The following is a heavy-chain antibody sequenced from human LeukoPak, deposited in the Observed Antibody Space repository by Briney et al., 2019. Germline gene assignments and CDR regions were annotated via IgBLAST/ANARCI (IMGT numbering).Heavy chain of an antibody. V-gene: IGHV3-30*03. Sequence: PGGSLRLSCAASGFTFSSYGMHWVRQAPGKGLEWVAVISYDGSNKYYADSVKGRFTISRDNSKNTLYLQMNSLRAEDTAVYYCARDHKGGDGADAFDIWGHGTMVTVSS. CDR1: GFTFSSYG. CDR3: ARDHKGGDGADAFDI. J-gene: IGHJ3*02. CDR2: ISYDGSNK. D-gene: IGHD5-24*01.